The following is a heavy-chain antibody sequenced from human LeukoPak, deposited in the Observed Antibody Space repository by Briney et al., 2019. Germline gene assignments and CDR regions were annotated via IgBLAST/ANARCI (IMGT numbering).Heavy chain of an antibody. CDR1: GLTVSSNS. CDR2: IYSGGST. CDR3: AKNPGV. J-gene: IGHJ6*04. D-gene: IGHD2/OR15-2a*01. Sequence: GGSLGLSCAASGLTVSSNSMSWVRQAPGKGLEWVSFIYSGGSTYYADSVKGRFTISRDNSKNTLYLQMNSLRAEDTAVYYCAKNPGVWGKGTTVTISS. V-gene: IGHV3-53*01.